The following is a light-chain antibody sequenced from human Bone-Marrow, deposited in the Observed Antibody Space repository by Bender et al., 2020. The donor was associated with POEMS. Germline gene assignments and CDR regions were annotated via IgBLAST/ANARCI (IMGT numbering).Light chain of an antibody. V-gene: IGLV2-23*02. CDR2: EVS. CDR3: CSYAGSSTYVV. Sequence: QSALTQPASVSGSPGQSITISCTGTSSDVGSYNLVSWYQQHPGKAPKLIIYEVSKRPSGVSNRFSGSKSGNTASLTISGRQAEDEADYYCCSYAGSSTYVVFGGGTKLTVL. CDR1: SSDVGSYNL. J-gene: IGLJ2*01.